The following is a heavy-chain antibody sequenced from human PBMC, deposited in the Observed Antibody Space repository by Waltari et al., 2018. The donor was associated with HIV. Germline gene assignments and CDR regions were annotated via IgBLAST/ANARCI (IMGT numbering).Heavy chain of an antibody. CDR2: IIPLFGEA. CDR3: ARVPDRSGYQRYAMDV. D-gene: IGHD3-22*01. V-gene: IGHV1-69*01. J-gene: IGHJ6*02. Sequence: QVQLVQSGAEVKKPGSSVKVSCKDSGGTVSSSDSSWVRQAPGQGLEWMGAIIPLFGEANYAQKFQGRLTITADESTSTAYMELSSLRSEDTAVYYCARVPDRSGYQRYAMDVWGQGTTVTDS. CDR1: GGTVSSSD.